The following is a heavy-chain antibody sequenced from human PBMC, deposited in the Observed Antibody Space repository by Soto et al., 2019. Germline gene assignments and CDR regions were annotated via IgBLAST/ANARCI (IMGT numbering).Heavy chain of an antibody. CDR2: INRKTDGGTT. J-gene: IGHJ5*02. V-gene: IGHV3-15*01. CDR1: GFTFSNAW. CDR3: TTERASGDDEGWFDP. D-gene: IGHD5-12*01. Sequence: GGSLRLSCAASGFTFSNAWMSWVRQAPGKGLEWVGRINRKTDGGTTDEAATVKGRFTISRDDSKNTLYLQMNSLKTEDTAVYYCTTERASGDDEGWFDPWGQGTLVTVSS.